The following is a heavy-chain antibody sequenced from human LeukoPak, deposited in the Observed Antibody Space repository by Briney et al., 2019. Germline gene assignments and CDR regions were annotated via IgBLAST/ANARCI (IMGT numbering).Heavy chain of an antibody. CDR3: ARVSWFGEGWFDP. J-gene: IGHJ5*02. Sequence: ASVKVSCKASGYXFTGYYMHWVRQAPGQGLEWMGWINPNSGGTNYAQKFQGRVTMTRDTSISTAYMELSRLRSDDTAVYYCARVSWFGEGWFDPWGQGTLVTVSS. V-gene: IGHV1-2*02. CDR2: INPNSGGT. D-gene: IGHD3-10*01. CDR1: GYXFTGYY.